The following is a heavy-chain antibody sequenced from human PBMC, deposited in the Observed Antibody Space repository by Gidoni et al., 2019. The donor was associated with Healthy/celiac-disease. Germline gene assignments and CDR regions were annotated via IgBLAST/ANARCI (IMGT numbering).Heavy chain of an antibody. CDR1: GGTFSSYA. CDR2: IIPIFGTA. D-gene: IGHD6-13*01. V-gene: IGHV1-69*06. Sequence: QVQLVQSGAEVKKPGSSVKVSCKASGGTFSSYAISWVRQAPGQGLEWMGGIIPIFGTANYAQKFQGRVTITADKSTSTAYMELSSLRSEDTAVYYCARELNTYNLERDSVGEYSSSWYDSWFDPWGQGTLVTVSS. J-gene: IGHJ5*02. CDR3: ARELNTYNLERDSVGEYSSSWYDSWFDP.